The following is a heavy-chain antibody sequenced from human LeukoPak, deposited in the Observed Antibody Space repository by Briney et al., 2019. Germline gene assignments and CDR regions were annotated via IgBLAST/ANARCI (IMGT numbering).Heavy chain of an antibody. J-gene: IGHJ4*02. Sequence: GESLKISCQGFGYSFIIYYIAWVRQMPGKGLEWMGIIYPGDSETRYSPSFQGQVTISADKSINTAFLQWSSLQASDTAIYYCARQRMVSRLYDRDSWGQGTLVTVSS. D-gene: IGHD2-8*01. CDR2: IYPGDSET. V-gene: IGHV5-51*01. CDR3: ARQRMVSRLYDRDS. CDR1: GYSFIIYY.